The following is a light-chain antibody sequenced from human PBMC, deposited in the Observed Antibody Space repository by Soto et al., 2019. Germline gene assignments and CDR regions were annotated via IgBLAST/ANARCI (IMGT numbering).Light chain of an antibody. CDR3: QQYGTSPIT. CDR1: QAVSSY. J-gene: IGKJ5*01. Sequence: SPDGRATISCRARQAVSSYLTWYQQRPGQAPRLLIYGASKRATGIPDRFSGSGSGTDFTLTISRLEPEDFALYYCQQYGTSPITFGQGTRMEIK. CDR2: GAS. V-gene: IGKV3-20*01.